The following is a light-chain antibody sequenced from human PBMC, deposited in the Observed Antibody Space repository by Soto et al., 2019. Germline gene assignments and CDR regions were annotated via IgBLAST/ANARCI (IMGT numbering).Light chain of an antibody. CDR2: GNS. CDR3: QSYDSSLSGSNWV. J-gene: IGLJ3*02. V-gene: IGLV1-40*01. CDR1: SSNIGAGYD. Sequence: QSVLTQPPSVSGGPGQRVTISCTGSSSNIGAGYDVHWYQQLPGTALKLLIYGNSNRPSGVPDRFSGSKSGTSASLAITGLQAEDEADYYCQSYDSSLSGSNWVFGGGTKLTVL.